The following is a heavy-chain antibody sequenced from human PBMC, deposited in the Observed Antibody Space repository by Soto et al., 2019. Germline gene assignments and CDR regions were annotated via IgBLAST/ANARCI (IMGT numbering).Heavy chain of an antibody. CDR1: GFTFSSYA. CDR3: AKDGYEMGDSSGLWPL. CDR2: ISGSGGST. D-gene: IGHD3-22*01. J-gene: IGHJ4*02. Sequence: GGSLRLSCAASGFTFSSYAMSWVRQAPGKGLEWVSTISGSGGSTYYADSVKGRFTISRDNSKNTLYLQMNSLRAEDTAVYYCAKDGYEMGDSSGLWPLWGQGTLVTVSS. V-gene: IGHV3-23*01.